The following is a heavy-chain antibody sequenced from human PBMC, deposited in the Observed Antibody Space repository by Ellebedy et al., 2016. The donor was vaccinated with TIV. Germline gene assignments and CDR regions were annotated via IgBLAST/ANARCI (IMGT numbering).Heavy chain of an antibody. J-gene: IGHJ2*01. D-gene: IGHD2-21*01. V-gene: IGHV4-34*01. CDR3: ARSDWQDVDLDRWYFDL. Sequence: SETLSLTCGIYGGSFSGYSWSWIRQSPGKGLEWIGEINHRGTTNSNPSLESRVSLSMDTSENKFSVRLNSVTAADTAVYYCARSDWQDVDLDRWYFDLWGRGTLVTVST. CDR1: GGSFSGYS. CDR2: INHRGTT.